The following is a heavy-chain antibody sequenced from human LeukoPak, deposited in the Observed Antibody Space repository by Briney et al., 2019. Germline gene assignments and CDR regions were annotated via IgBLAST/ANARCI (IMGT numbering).Heavy chain of an antibody. D-gene: IGHD3-22*01. J-gene: IGHJ5*02. V-gene: IGHV4-4*07. Sequence: PSETLSLTCTVSGGSISSYYWSWIRQPAGKGLEWIGRIYTSGSTNYNPSLKSRVTMSVDTSKNQFSLKLSSVTAADTAVYYCARDRVLEPYYYESSGYHGWFDPWGQGTLVTVSS. CDR2: IYTSGST. CDR1: GGSISSYY. CDR3: ARDRVLEPYYYESSGYHGWFDP.